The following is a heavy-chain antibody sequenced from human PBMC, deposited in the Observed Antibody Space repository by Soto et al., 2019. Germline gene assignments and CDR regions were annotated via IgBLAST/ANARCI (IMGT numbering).Heavy chain of an antibody. CDR2: IWYDGSNK. CDR1: GFTFSSYG. J-gene: IGHJ4*02. CDR3: AREYPYYYDSSGYYPIDY. V-gene: IGHV3-33*01. D-gene: IGHD3-22*01. Sequence: VGSLRLSCAASGFTFSSYGMHLVRQAPGKGLEWVAVIWYDGSNKYYADSVKGRFTISRDNSKNTLYLQMNSLRAEDTAVYYCAREYPYYYDSSGYYPIDYWGQGTLVTVSS.